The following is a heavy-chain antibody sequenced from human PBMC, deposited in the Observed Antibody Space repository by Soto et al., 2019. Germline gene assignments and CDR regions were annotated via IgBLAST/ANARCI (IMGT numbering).Heavy chain of an antibody. V-gene: IGHV5-51*01. D-gene: IGHD5-12*01. Sequence: PGESLKISCKGSGYSFTSYWIGWVRQMPGKGLEWMGIIYPGDSDTRYSPSFQGQVTISADKSISTAYLQWSSLKASDTAMYYCARLHVATSTSFYYYGMDVWGQGTTVTVSS. CDR1: GYSFTSYW. CDR3: ARLHVATSTSFYYYGMDV. CDR2: IYPGDSDT. J-gene: IGHJ6*02.